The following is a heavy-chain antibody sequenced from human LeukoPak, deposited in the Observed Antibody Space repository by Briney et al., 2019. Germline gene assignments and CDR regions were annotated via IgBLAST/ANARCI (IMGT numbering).Heavy chain of an antibody. D-gene: IGHD2-2*02. J-gene: IGHJ4*02. Sequence: PGGSLRLSCAASGFTFSAFSMNWVRQAPGKGLEWVSAISSSSSDIYYTDSVKGRFTISRDNANNFLYLQVSSLRAEDTAVYYCATGYTGGTRIDYWGQGTLVSVSS. CDR3: ATGYTGGTRIDY. V-gene: IGHV3-21*01. CDR2: ISSSSSDI. CDR1: GFTFSAFS.